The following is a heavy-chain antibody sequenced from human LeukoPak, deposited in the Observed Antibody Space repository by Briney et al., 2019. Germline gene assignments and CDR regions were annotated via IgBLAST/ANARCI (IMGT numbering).Heavy chain of an antibody. CDR3: ARERIAAGWFDP. J-gene: IGHJ5*02. V-gene: IGHV3-21*01. Sequence: PGGSLRLSCAASGFTFSSYSMNWVRQAPGKGLEWVSSISSSSSYIYYADPVKGRFTISRDNAKNSLYLQMNSLRAEDTAVYYCARERIAAGWFDPWGQGTLVTVSS. CDR2: ISSSSSYI. D-gene: IGHD6-13*01. CDR1: GFTFSSYS.